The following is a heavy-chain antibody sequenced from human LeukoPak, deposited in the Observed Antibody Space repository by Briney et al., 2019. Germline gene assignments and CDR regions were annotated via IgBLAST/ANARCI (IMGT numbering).Heavy chain of an antibody. J-gene: IGHJ3*02. CDR3: ARDWGQWLVLSAFDI. V-gene: IGHV3-30*03. CDR1: GFTFSSYG. D-gene: IGHD6-19*01. CDR2: ISYDGSNK. Sequence: GRSLRLSCAASGFTFSSYGMHWVRQAPGKGLEWVAVISYDGSNKYYADSVKGRFTISRDNSKNTLYLQMNSLRAEDTAVYYCARDWGQWLVLSAFDIWGQGTMVTVSS.